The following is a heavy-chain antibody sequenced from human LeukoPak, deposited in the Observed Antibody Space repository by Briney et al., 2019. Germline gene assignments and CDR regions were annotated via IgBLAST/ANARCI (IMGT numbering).Heavy chain of an antibody. CDR3: AKLFRSWYYFDY. CDR1: GFTFSSYA. V-gene: IGHV3-23*01. J-gene: IGHJ4*02. D-gene: IGHD6-13*01. CDR2: ISGSGGST. Sequence: GGSLRLSCAASGFTFSSYAMSWVRQAPGKGLEWVSAISGSGGSTYYADSVKGRFTISRDNSKNTLYLQMYSLRAEDTAVYYCAKLFRSWYYFDYWGQGTLVTVSS.